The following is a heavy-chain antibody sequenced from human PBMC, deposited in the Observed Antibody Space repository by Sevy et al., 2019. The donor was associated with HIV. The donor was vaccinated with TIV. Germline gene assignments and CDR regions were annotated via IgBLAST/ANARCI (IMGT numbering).Heavy chain of an antibody. D-gene: IGHD1-7*01. J-gene: IGHJ4*02. CDR1: GSTFSRYV. Sequence: ASVKVSCKASGSTFSRYVISWVRQTPGQGLEWMGGIIPIFGPANYAQKFQGRVAITADESTSTAYMELTSLRSEDTAVYYCATGITGTTRPYFDYWGQGALVTVSS. V-gene: IGHV1-69*13. CDR2: IIPIFGPA. CDR3: ATGITGTTRPYFDY.